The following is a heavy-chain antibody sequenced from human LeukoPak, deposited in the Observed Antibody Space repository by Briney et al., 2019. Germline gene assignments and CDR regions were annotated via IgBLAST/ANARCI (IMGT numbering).Heavy chain of an antibody. CDR2: ISGNGGDT. CDR3: AKGRTLVGGSTRSYDY. J-gene: IGHJ4*02. D-gene: IGHD1-26*01. V-gene: IGHV3-23*01. Sequence: PGGSLRLSCAASGFTFSSYSMSWVRQAPGKRLEWVSVISGNGGDTFYADSVKGRLTISRDNSKHTLYLQMNSLRVEDTAVYYCAKGRTLVGGSTRSYDYWGQGTLVTVSS. CDR1: GFTFSSYS.